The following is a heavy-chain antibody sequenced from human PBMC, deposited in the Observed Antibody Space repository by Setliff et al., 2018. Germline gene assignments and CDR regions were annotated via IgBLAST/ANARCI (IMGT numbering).Heavy chain of an antibody. J-gene: IGHJ6*04. D-gene: IGHD4-17*01. V-gene: IGHV3-21*01. CDR2: ISSSSGYI. CDR1: GFTFSTYT. CDR3: ATSNYGDYFIADV. Sequence: GGSLSLSCAASGFTFSTYTMNWVRQAPGKGLEWVSSISSSSGYIYYADSVKGRFTISRDNARNSLYLQMNSLRAEDTAVYYCATSNYGDYFIADVWGKGTTVTVSS.